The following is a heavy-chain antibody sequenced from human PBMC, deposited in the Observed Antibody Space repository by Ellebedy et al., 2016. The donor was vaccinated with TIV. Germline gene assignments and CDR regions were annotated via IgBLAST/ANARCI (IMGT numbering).Heavy chain of an antibody. CDR3: ARIMRSLATIPPDY. J-gene: IGHJ4*02. Sequence: AASVKVSCKASGYTFTDYYVHWVRQAPGQGLEWMGWINPKIGDTKWSQRFQGRVTLTSDTSITTAYMELSRLTSDDTAVYYCARIMRSLATIPPDYWGQGTLVTVSS. CDR1: GYTFTDYY. V-gene: IGHV1-2*02. CDR2: INPKIGDT. D-gene: IGHD5-12*01.